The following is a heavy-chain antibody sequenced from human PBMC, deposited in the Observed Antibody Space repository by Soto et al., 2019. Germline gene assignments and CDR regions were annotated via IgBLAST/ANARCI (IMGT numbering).Heavy chain of an antibody. Sequence: ASVKVSCKASGYTFTSYGISWVRQAPGQGLEWMGWISAYNGNTNYAQKLQGRVTMTTDTSTSTAYMELRSLRSDDTAVYYCASSSSGPPPVAFDTWGQEKVLTVS. CDR1: GYTFTSYG. D-gene: IGHD6-19*01. CDR3: ASSSSGPPPVAFDT. J-gene: IGHJ3*02. V-gene: IGHV1-18*01. CDR2: ISAYNGNT.